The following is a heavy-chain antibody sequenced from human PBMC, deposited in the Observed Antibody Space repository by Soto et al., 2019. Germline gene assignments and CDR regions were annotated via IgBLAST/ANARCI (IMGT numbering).Heavy chain of an antibody. D-gene: IGHD6-19*01. J-gene: IGHJ4*02. V-gene: IGHV3-74*01. CDR1: GFTFSGFW. Sequence: EVQLVESGGGLVKPGGSLRLSCTASGFTFSGFWMHWFRQAPGKGLVWVSRINGDGSVTNYADSVKGRFTISRDNATNPLYPQMNSLRVEDKAVYYCVRVKATSGWGAFDYWGQGTLVTVSS. CDR3: VRVKATSGWGAFDY. CDR2: INGDGSVT.